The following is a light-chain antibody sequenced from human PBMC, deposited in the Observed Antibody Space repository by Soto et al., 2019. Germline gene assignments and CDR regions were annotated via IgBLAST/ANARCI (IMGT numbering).Light chain of an antibody. CDR1: QSVGSS. J-gene: IGKJ1*01. V-gene: IGKV3-15*01. CDR2: DAS. Sequence: EMVMTQSPVTLSVSPGERATLSCRASQSVGSSLAWYQQKPGQAPRHLIYDASTTATGIPARFSGSGSGTEFTLTISSLQSEDFAVYYCQQYNNWPRTFGQGTKVEIK. CDR3: QQYNNWPRT.